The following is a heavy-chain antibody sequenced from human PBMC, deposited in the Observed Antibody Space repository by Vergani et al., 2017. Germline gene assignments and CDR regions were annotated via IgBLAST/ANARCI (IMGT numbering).Heavy chain of an antibody. Sequence: QLQLQESGPGLVKPSETLSLTCTVSGGSISSSSYYWGWLRQPPGKGLEWIGSIYYSGSTYYNPSLKSRFTISVDKSKNPFSLKLSSVTAADTAVYYCASYCSSTSCSGGFDYWGQGTLVTVSS. J-gene: IGHJ4*02. CDR2: IYYSGST. V-gene: IGHV4-39*07. CDR1: GGSISSSSYY. D-gene: IGHD2-2*01. CDR3: ASYCSSTSCSGGFDY.